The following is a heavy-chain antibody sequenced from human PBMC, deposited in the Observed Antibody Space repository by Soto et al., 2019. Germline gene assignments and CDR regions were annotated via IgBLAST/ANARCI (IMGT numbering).Heavy chain of an antibody. CDR3: ARSNSGSYYEVFDY. CDR1: GGSISSSNW. D-gene: IGHD1-26*01. CDR2: IYHSGTT. J-gene: IGHJ4*02. Sequence: QVQLQESGPGLVKPSGTLSLTCAVSGGSISSSNWWSWVRQPPGKGLEWIGEIYHSGTTNYNPSLQSRVTISVDKSKNQFSLKLSSVTAADTAVYYCARSNSGSYYEVFDYWGQGTLVTVSS. V-gene: IGHV4-4*02.